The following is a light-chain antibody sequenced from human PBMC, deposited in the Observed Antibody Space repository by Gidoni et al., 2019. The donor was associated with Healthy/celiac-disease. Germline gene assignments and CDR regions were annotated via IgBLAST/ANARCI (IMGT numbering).Light chain of an antibody. J-gene: IGLJ3*02. Sequence: VSGAPGQRVTISCTGSSSNIGAGYDVHWYQQLPGTAPKLLIYGNSNRPSGVPDRFSGSKSGTPASLAITGLQAEDEADYYCQSYDSSLSGSVFGGGTKLTVL. V-gene: IGLV1-40*01. CDR3: QSYDSSLSGSV. CDR2: GNS. CDR1: SSNIGAGYD.